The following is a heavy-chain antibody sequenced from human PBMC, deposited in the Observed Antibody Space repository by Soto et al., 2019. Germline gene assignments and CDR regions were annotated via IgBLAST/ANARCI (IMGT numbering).Heavy chain of an antibody. Sequence: SETLSLTCAVYGGSFSGYYWSWIRQPPGKGLEWIGEINHSGSTNYNPSLKSRVTISVDTSKNQFSLKLSSVTAADTAVYYCARHPGYYDILTGYTTYYFDSWGQGILVT. J-gene: IGHJ4*02. CDR2: INHSGST. D-gene: IGHD3-9*01. V-gene: IGHV4-34*01. CDR3: ARHPGYYDILTGYTTYYFDS. CDR1: GGSFSGYY.